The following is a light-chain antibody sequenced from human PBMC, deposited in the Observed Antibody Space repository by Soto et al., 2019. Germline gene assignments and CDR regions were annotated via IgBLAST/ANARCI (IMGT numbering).Light chain of an antibody. J-gene: IGKJ4*01. V-gene: IGKV3-15*01. CDR2: GAS. CDR3: QQYDSS. CDR1: QSVSSN. Sequence: EIVMTQSPATLSVSPGERATLSCRASQSVSSNLAWYQQKPGQAPRLLIYGASTRATGIPARFSGSGSGTEFTLTISRLEPEDFAVYYCQQYDSSFGGGTKVEIK.